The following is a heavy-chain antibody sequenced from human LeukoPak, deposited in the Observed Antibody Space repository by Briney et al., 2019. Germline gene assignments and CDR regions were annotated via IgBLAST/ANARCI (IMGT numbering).Heavy chain of an antibody. CDR2: IKRDGSER. J-gene: IGHJ3*02. D-gene: IGHD3-22*01. CDR3: AGDTTYYESSAYYDSYDI. Sequence: PGGSLRLSCEASGFSFSMYWMAWVRQAPGKGLEWVANIKRDGSERHCLDSVRGRFTVSRDNAKNSLYLQLNSLRAEDTAVYFCAGDTTYYESSAYYDSYDIWGQGTMVTVSS. V-gene: IGHV3-7*01. CDR1: GFSFSMYW.